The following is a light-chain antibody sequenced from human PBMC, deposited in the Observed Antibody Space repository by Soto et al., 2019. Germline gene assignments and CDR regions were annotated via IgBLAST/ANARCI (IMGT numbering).Light chain of an antibody. J-gene: IGKJ4*01. CDR3: QQRSNWPLT. V-gene: IGKV3-11*01. CDR1: QSVSSY. CDR2: EAS. Sequence: EIVLTQSPATLSLSPGERATLSCRTSQSVSSYLAWYQQKRGQAPRLLIYEASNRATGIPARFRGSGSGTDFTLTISSLEPEDFAIYYCQQRSNWPLTFGGGTKVEI.